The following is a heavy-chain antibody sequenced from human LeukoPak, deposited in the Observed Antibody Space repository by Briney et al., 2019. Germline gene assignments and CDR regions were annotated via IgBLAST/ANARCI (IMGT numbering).Heavy chain of an antibody. V-gene: IGHV3-23*01. D-gene: IGHD3-22*01. Sequence: GGSPRRCCAASGVTFSSYAMGLVRRASGKGLEWVSSISGSGGSAYYACFVKGRFTISRDNSKNTLYLQMNSLRAEDTDVCYCAREADYYDSSGYPLDYYGMDVWGQGTTVTVSS. CDR1: GVTFSSYA. CDR2: ISGSGGSA. CDR3: AREADYYDSSGYPLDYYGMDV. J-gene: IGHJ6*02.